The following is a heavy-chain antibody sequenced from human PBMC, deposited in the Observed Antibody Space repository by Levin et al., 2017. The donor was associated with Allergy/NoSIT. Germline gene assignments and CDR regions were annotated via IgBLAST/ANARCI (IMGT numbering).Heavy chain of an antibody. CDR1: GFTFSDHY. V-gene: IGHV3-72*01. CDR3: ATSRSEADSSGYGWDIERYYYYGMDV. Sequence: GGSLRLSCAASGFTFSDHYMDWVRQAPGKGLEWVGRTRNKANSYTIEYAASVKGRFTISRDDSKNSLYLQMNSLKTEDTAVYYCATSRSEADSSGYGWDIERYYYYGMDVWGQGTTVTVSS. CDR2: TRNKANSYTI. J-gene: IGHJ6*02. D-gene: IGHD3-22*01.